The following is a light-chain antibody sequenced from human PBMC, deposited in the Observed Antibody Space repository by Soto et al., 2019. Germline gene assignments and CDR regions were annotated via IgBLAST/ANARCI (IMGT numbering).Light chain of an antibody. CDR3: QQSYSTPRT. CDR1: QSISSY. V-gene: IGKV1-39*01. Sequence: DIQMTQSPSSLSASVGDRVTITCRASQSISSYLNWYQQKPGKAPKLLIHVASTLQSGVPSRFSGSGSGTDFTLTISSLQPEDFATYYCQQSYSTPRTFGQGTKVDIK. CDR2: VAS. J-gene: IGKJ1*01.